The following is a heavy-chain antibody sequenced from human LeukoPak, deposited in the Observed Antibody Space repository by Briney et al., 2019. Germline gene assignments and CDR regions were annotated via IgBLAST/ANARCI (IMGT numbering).Heavy chain of an antibody. CDR2: IYYSGTT. V-gene: IGHV4-39*07. J-gene: IGHJ5*02. Sequence: SETLSLTCTVSGGSISSSSYYWGWIRQPPGEGLEWIGSIYYSGTTYYNSSLKSRVTISVERSKNHFSLNLSSLTAADTAVYYCARVYSSSHNWFDTWGQGTQVTVSS. CDR1: GGSISSSSYY. CDR3: ARVYSSSHNWFDT. D-gene: IGHD6-13*01.